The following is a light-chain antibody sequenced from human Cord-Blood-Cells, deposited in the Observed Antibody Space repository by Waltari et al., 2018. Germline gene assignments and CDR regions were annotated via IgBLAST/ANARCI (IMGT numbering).Light chain of an antibody. Sequence: EIVMTQSPATLSVSPGERATLSCRASQSVSSNLAWYQQKPGQAPRLLIYGASTSATGIPAGFMGSGSGTEFTLAISSLQSEDFAGSYCQQYNNWGWTFGQGTKVEIK. CDR1: QSVSSN. CDR2: GAS. J-gene: IGKJ1*01. CDR3: QQYNNWGWT. V-gene: IGKV3-15*01.